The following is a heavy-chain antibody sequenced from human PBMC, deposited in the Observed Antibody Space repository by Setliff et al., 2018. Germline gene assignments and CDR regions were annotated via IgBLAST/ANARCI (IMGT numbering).Heavy chain of an antibody. Sequence: SETLSLTCNVSGGSISSYSWSWIRQAPGKGLEWIGYLYYSGNTNYNPSLKSRVTISGDTSQNYFSLKLTSVTEADTAVYYCARGPPCYYYYMNVWGQGTTVTVSS. CDR1: GGSISSYS. V-gene: IGHV4-59*01. J-gene: IGHJ6*03. CDR3: ARGPPCYYYYMNV. CDR2: LYYSGNT.